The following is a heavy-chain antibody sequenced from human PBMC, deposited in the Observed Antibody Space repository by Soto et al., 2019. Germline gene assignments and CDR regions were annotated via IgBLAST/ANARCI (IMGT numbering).Heavy chain of an antibody. CDR3: TRVGPYSSSQYYFDY. CDR1: GFTFGDYA. V-gene: IGHV3-49*03. CDR2: IRSKAYGGTT. Sequence: GGSLRLSCTASGFTFGDYAMSWFRQAPGKGLEWVGFIRSKAYGGTTEYAASVKGRFTISRDDSKSIAYLQMNSLKTEDTAVYYCTRVGPYSSSQYYFDYWGQGTLVTVSS. D-gene: IGHD6-6*01. J-gene: IGHJ4*02.